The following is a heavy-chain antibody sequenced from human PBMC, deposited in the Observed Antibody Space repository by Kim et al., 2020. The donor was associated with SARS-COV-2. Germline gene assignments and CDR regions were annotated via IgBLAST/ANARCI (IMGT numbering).Heavy chain of an antibody. CDR3: AGFGVVIVPYYYYMDV. V-gene: IGHV4-34*01. CDR1: GGSFSGYY. CDR2: INHSGST. Sequence: SQTLSLTCAVYGGSFSGYYWSWIRQPPGKGLEWIGEINHSGSTNYNPSLKSRVTISVDTSKNQFSLKLSSVTAADTAVYYCAGFGVVIVPYYYYMDVWGKGTTVTVSS. J-gene: IGHJ6*03. D-gene: IGHD3-3*01.